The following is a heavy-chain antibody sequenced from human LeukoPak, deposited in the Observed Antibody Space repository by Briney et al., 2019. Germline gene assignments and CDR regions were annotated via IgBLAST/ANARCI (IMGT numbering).Heavy chain of an antibody. CDR2: INPSGGST. CDR3: ARELGHDSSGYYPPYFDY. D-gene: IGHD3-22*01. V-gene: IGHV1-46*01. J-gene: IGHJ4*02. Sequence: RWASVKVSCKASGYTFTSYYMHWVRQAPGQGLEWMGIINPSGGSTSYAQKFQGRVTMTRDTSTSTVYMELSSLRSEDTAVYYCARELGHDSSGYYPPYFDYWGQGTLVTVSS. CDR1: GYTFTSYY.